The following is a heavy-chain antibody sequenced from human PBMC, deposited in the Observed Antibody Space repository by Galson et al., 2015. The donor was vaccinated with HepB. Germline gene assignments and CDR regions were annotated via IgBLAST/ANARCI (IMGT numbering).Heavy chain of an antibody. V-gene: IGHV1-3*01. D-gene: IGHD3-10*01. CDR3: ARDAYYYGSGSYSYYYYYGMDV. J-gene: IGHJ6*02. CDR2: INAGNGNT. CDR1: GYTFTSYA. Sequence: SVKVSCKASGYTFTSYAMHWVRQAPGQRLEWVGWINAGNGNTKYSQKFQGRVTITRDTSASTAYMELSSLRSEDTAVYYCARDAYYYGSGSYSYYYYYGMDVWGQGTTVTVSS.